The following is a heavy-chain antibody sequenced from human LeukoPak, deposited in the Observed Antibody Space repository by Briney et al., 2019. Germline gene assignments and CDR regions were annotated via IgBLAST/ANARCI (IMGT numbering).Heavy chain of an antibody. CDR1: GFTFSSYW. CDR2: IKQDGSEK. CDR3: ATGNYYDSRGYYTFGH. D-gene: IGHD3-22*01. Sequence: GSLRLSCAASGFTFSSYWMSWVRQAPGKGLEWVASIKQDGSEKYYVDSVKGRFTISRDNAKNSLYLQMNSLRAEDTAVYYCATGNYYDSRGYYTFGHWGQGTLVTDSS. V-gene: IGHV3-7*01. J-gene: IGHJ4*02.